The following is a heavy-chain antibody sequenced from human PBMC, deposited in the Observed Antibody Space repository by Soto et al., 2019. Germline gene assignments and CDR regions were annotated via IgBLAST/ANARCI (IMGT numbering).Heavy chain of an antibody. J-gene: IGHJ4*02. CDR1: GFTFSSYD. Sequence: GGSLRLSCAASGFTFSSYDMNWVRQAPGKGLEWLSYISSGGDTKNYADSVQGRFTISRDSAKNSLYLQMNSLRAEDTAVYYCARGTIVGATFTYWGQGTLVTVSS. CDR3: ARGTIVGATFTY. CDR2: ISSGGDTK. V-gene: IGHV3-48*03. D-gene: IGHD1-26*01.